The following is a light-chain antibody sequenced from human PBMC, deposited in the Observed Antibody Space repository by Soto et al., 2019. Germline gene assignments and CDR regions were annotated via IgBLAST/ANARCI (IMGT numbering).Light chain of an antibody. V-gene: IGKV1-33*01. J-gene: IGKJ3*01. CDR1: QDIRTS. CDR3: QQYDNLPPFT. Sequence: DIQMTQSPSSLSASVGARVSITCQASQDIRTSLSWFQQKPGRAPKLLIYGASYLETGVPSRFRGSGSGTDVSFTISSLQPEDIATYYCQQYDNLPPFTFGPGTKVDIK. CDR2: GAS.